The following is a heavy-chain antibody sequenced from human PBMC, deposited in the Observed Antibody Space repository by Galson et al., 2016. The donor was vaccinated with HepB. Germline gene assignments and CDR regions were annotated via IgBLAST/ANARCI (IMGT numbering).Heavy chain of an antibody. J-gene: IGHJ4*02. D-gene: IGHD2-8*02. CDR1: GFTFSTYW. V-gene: IGHV3-7*03. Sequence: SLRLSCAASGFTFSTYWMSWVRQAPGKGLECVANINEGGGERYYVGSVEGRFTISRDNAKNLLYLQMNSLRAEDKAVYYCGRSGGPGTVDYWGQGTLVTVSS. CDR2: INEGGGER. CDR3: GRSGGPGTVDY.